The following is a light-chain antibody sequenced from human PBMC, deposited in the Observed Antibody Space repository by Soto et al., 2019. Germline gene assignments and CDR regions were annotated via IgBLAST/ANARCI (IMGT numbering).Light chain of an antibody. V-gene: IGLV2-23*01. J-gene: IGLJ2*01. CDR3: SSYAGDSALI. Sequence: QSALTQPASVSGSPGQSISISCTGSRSDVGSYNFVSWYQLFPGKAPKLIIYDADKRPSGVSSRLSGSKSGFTASLTISWLQAEDEADYFCSSYAGDSALIFGGGTKLTVL. CDR1: RSDVGSYNF. CDR2: DAD.